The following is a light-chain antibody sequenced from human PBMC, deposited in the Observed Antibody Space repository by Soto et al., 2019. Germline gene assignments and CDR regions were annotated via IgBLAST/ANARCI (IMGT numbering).Light chain of an antibody. CDR2: EVS. Sequence: QSALTQPPSASGSPGQSVTISCTGTSSGVGAYSYVSWYQQHPGKAPKLMIYEVSKRPSGVPDRFSGSKSGNTASLTVSGLQAEDESDYYCSSYAGSNNFVVFGGGTKLTVL. CDR3: SSYAGSNNFVV. CDR1: SSGVGAYSY. V-gene: IGLV2-8*01. J-gene: IGLJ2*01.